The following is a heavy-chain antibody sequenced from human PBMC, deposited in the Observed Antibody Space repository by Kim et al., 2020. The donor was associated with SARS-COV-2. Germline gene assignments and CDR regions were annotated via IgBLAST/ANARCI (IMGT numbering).Heavy chain of an antibody. CDR1: GDTVSSNYTA. CDR2: TYYRSKWLN. V-gene: IGHV6-1*01. J-gene: IGHJ4*02. Sequence: SQTLSLTCDISGDTVSSNYTAWNWIRQSPSRGLEWLGRTYYRSKWLNEYAASVQGRITITPDTSRNQFSLHLHSVTPGDAAVYYCTRGFAHWGQGTRVTVS. CDR3: TRGFAH.